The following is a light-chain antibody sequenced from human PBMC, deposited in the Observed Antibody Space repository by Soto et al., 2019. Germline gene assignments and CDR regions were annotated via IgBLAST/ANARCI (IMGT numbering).Light chain of an antibody. CDR2: DVN. CDR3: VSYAGGTYV. V-gene: IGLV2-8*01. Sequence: QSALTQPPSASGSPGQSVTISCTGTSSDVGGYIFVSWYQQHPGKAPKLMIYDVNKRPSGVPDRFSGSKSDNTASLTVSGPQAEDEADYYCVSYAGGTYVFGTGTKVTVL. J-gene: IGLJ1*01. CDR1: SSDVGGYIF.